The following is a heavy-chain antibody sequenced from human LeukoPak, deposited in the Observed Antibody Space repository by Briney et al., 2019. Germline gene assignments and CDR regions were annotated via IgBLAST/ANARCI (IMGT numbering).Heavy chain of an antibody. CDR2: IYTSGST. J-gene: IGHJ5*02. Sequence: SETLSLTCTVSGGSISSYYWSWIRQPAGKGLEWIGRIYTSGSTNYNPSLKSRVTMSVDTSKNQFSLKLSSVTAADTAVYYCARDSVVEDYTNWFDPWGQGTLVTVSS. D-gene: IGHD4-11*01. V-gene: IGHV4-4*07. CDR3: ARDSVVEDYTNWFDP. CDR1: GGSISSYY.